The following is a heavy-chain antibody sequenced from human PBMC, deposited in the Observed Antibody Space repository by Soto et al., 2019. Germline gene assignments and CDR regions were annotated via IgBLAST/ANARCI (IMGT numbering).Heavy chain of an antibody. J-gene: IGHJ4*02. D-gene: IGHD1-1*01. CDR3: AKEGPITNWYFDY. CDR1: GFTFSSYG. Sequence: QVQLVESGGGVVQPGRSLRLSCAASGFTFSSYGMHWVRQAPGKGLEWVTVISYDGKVAYYADSGQGRFTISRDNSKNTLYLQMNSLRTEDTAMYYCAKEGPITNWYFDYWGQGTLVTVSS. CDR2: ISYDGKVA. V-gene: IGHV3-30*18.